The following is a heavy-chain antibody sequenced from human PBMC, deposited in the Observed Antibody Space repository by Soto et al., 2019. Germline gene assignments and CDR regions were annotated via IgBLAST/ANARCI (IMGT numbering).Heavy chain of an antibody. V-gene: IGHV4-31*03. CDR2: IYYSGST. D-gene: IGHD2-8*01. J-gene: IGHJ5*02. CDR3: ARGGGYCTNGVCGNWFDP. CDR1: GGSISSGGCY. Sequence: SEPLSHTCTVSGGSISSGGCYWSWIRQHPGKGLEWIGYIYYSGSTYYNPSLKSRVTISVDTSKNQFSLKLSSVTAADTAVYYCARGGGYCTNGVCGNWFDPWGQGTLVTVSS.